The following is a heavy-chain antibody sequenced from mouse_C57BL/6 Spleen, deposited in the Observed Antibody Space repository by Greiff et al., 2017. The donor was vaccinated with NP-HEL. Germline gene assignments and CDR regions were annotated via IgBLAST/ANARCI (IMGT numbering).Heavy chain of an antibody. D-gene: IGHD3-2*02. CDR2: ISSGGSYT. J-gene: IGHJ2*01. CDR3: ARHPAQPYYFDY. V-gene: IGHV5-6*01. Sequence: EVQRVESGGDLVKPGGSLKLSCAASGFTFSSYGMSWVRQTPDKRLEWVATISSGGSYTYYPDSVKGRFTISRDNAKNTLYLQMSSLKSEDTAMYYCARHPAQPYYFDYWGQGTTLTVSS. CDR1: GFTFSSYG.